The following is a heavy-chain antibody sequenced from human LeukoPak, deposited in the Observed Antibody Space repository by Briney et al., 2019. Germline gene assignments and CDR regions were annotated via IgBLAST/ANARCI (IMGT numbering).Heavy chain of an antibody. CDR2: IIPILGIA. J-gene: IGHJ4*02. Sequence: SVKVSCKASGGTFSSYTISWVRQAPGQGLEWMGRIIPILGIANYAQKFQGRVTITADKSTSTAYMELSSLRSEDTAVYYCAADQTRYSSGWYSVCWGQGTLVTVSS. V-gene: IGHV1-69*02. D-gene: IGHD6-19*01. CDR1: GGTFSSYT. CDR3: AADQTRYSSGWYSVC.